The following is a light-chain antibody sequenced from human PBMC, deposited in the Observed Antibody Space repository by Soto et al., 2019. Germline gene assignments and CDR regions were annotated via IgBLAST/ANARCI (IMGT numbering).Light chain of an antibody. J-gene: IGKJ1*01. CDR3: QHYGASPWT. Sequence: EIVLTQSPGTLSLSPGERATLSCRASQIVGGDTLAWFQQRPGQAPRLVIYGASNRAAGIPDRFSGSGSGTDFTLTVSRLEPEDFAVYYCQHYGASPWTFGQGTKVDIK. CDR2: GAS. CDR1: QIVGGDT. V-gene: IGKV3-20*01.